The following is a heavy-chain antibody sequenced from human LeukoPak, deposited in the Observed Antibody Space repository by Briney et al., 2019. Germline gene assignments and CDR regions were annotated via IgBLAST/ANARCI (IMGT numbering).Heavy chain of an antibody. V-gene: IGHV6-1*01. D-gene: IGHD2-8*01. CDR1: GDNVSSNSAA. Sequence: SQTLSLTCAISGDNVSSNSAAWHWIRQSPSRDLEWLGRTFYRSAWYSNYAVSVKSRITISSDTSKNQFTLHLNSVTPEDTAVYFCARDMCGAGVCYSSFAFDVWAQGTMVTVSS. J-gene: IGHJ3*01. CDR2: TFYRSAWYS. CDR3: ARDMCGAGVCYSSFAFDV.